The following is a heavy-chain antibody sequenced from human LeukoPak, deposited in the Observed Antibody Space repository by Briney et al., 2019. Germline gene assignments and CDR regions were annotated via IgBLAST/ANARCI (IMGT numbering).Heavy chain of an antibody. Sequence: PGRSLRLSCAASGFTFSSYGMHWVRQAPGKGLEWVAVIWYDGSNKYYADSVKGRFTISRDNSKNTLYLQMNSLRAEDTAVYYCARDEGYYDSSGVFDYWGQGNLVTVSS. D-gene: IGHD3-22*01. CDR3: ARDEGYYDSSGVFDY. CDR1: GFTFSSYG. CDR2: IWYDGSNK. V-gene: IGHV3-33*01. J-gene: IGHJ4*02.